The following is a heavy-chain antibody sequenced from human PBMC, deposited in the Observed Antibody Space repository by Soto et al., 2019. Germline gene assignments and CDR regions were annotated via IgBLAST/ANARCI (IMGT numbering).Heavy chain of an antibody. D-gene: IGHD3-16*01. CDR2: IWYDASHK. CDR1: GFTFNNYG. J-gene: IGHJ4*02. V-gene: IGHV3-33*01. Sequence: QVQVVESGGGVVQNGTSRRLSCAGSGFTFNNYGMHWVRQAPGKGLERVAVIWYDASHKYYADSVKGRFTISRDNSKNTLYLQMSSLRGEDTAVYYCARDKTFGGTIGSAFDSWGQGTLVTVSS. CDR3: ARDKTFGGTIGSAFDS.